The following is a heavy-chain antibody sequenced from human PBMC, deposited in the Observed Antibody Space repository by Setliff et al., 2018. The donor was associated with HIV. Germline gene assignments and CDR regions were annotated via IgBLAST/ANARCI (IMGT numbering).Heavy chain of an antibody. Sequence: GGSLRLSCASSGFTFSSYAMTWVRQAPGKGLECVAVISGSGGDTYYADSVKGRFTISRDNSKNTLYLQMTDLRAEDTAIYYCAPIRDGYNYFFDHWGQGTLVTVSS. V-gene: IGHV3-23*01. CDR2: ISGSGGDT. J-gene: IGHJ4*02. CDR1: GFTFSSYA. D-gene: IGHD5-12*01. CDR3: APIRDGYNYFFDH.